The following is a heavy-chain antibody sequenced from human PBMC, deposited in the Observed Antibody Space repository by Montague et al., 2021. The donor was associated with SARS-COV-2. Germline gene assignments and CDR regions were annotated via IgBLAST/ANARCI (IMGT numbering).Heavy chain of an antibody. D-gene: IGHD1-14*01. CDR1: GFISTNYG. Sequence: SLRLSCAASGFISTNYGMNWVRRAPGKGLESVAGISGFGGGTYYSDSVKGRFTISRATSNSTLFLQMDGLRAEDTAIYYCAKSFSGTRNWFDIWGQGTLVTVSS. CDR2: ISGFGGGT. CDR3: AKSFSGTRNWFDI. J-gene: IGHJ5*02. V-gene: IGHV3-23*01.